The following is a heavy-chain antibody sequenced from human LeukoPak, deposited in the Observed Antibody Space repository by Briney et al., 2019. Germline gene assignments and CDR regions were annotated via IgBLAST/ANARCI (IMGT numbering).Heavy chain of an antibody. CDR3: ARRYSGYGNAFDI. CDR2: IYSSGST. D-gene: IGHD5-12*01. Sequence: PSETLSLTCAVSGGSISSYYWSWIRQPPGKGLEWIGYIYSSGSTNYSPSLKSRVTISVDTSKNQFSLKLYSVTAADTAVYYCARRYSGYGNAFDIWGQGTMVTVSS. J-gene: IGHJ3*02. V-gene: IGHV4-59*08. CDR1: GGSISSYY.